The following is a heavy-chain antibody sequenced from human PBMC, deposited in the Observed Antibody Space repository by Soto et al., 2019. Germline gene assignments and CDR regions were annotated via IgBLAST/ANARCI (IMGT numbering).Heavy chain of an antibody. J-gene: IGHJ5*02. V-gene: IGHV1-69*13. CDR3: ARRPGYSYGQNWFDP. CDR2: IIPIFGTA. Sequence: AVKVSCKASGGTFSSYAISWVRQAPGQGLEWMGGIIPIFGTANYAQKFQGRVTITADESTSTAYMELSSLRSEDTAVYYCARRPGYSYGQNWFDPWGQGTLVTVSS. D-gene: IGHD5-18*01. CDR1: GGTFSSYA.